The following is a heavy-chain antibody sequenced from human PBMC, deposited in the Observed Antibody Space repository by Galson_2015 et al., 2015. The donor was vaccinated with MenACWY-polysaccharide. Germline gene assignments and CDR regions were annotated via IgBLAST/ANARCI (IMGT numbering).Heavy chain of an antibody. Sequence: LRLSCAASGFTFRDYYMHWIRQAPGTGLEWVSYISDSGSAIYFADSVKGRFIISRDNAKNSLYLQMNSLRAEDTAVYFCARDPRGARSSYFDNWGQGILVTVSS. CDR1: GFTFRDYY. D-gene: IGHD3-10*01. CDR2: ISDSGSAI. J-gene: IGHJ4*02. V-gene: IGHV3-11*01. CDR3: ARDPRGARSSYFDN.